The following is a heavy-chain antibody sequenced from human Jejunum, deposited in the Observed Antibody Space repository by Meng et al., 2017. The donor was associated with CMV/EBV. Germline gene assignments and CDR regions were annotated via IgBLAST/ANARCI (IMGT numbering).Heavy chain of an antibody. Sequence: YIITWVRQAPGKGLEWVSSISRSSSHTYFADSVRGRFTISRDNAKKSLYLQMNSLSAEDTAIYYCARGRVACSSTSCHRGGLDHWGRGTLVTVSS. CDR3: ARGRVACSSTSCHRGGLDH. CDR2: ISRSSSHT. V-gene: IGHV3-21*01. D-gene: IGHD2-2*02. CDR1: YI. J-gene: IGHJ4*02.